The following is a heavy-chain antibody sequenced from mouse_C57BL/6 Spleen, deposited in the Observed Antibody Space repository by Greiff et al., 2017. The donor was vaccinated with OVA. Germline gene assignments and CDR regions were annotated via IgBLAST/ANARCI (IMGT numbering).Heavy chain of an antibody. D-gene: IGHD2-3*01. CDR2: IYPGDGDT. CDR1: GYAFSSYW. V-gene: IGHV1-80*01. CDR3: ASRGMSGYYFFDY. J-gene: IGHJ2*01. Sequence: QVQLKQSGAELVKPGASVKISCKASGYAFSSYWMNWVKQRPGKGLEWIGKIYPGDGDTNYNGKFKGKATLTADTSSSTAFIQLSSLTSEDSEVYFCASRGMSGYYFFDYWGQGTTLTVSS.